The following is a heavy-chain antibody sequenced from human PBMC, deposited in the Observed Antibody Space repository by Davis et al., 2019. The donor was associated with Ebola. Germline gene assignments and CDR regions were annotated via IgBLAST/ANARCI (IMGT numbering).Heavy chain of an antibody. V-gene: IGHV3-7*01. J-gene: IGHJ5*02. CDR1: GFTFSSYW. D-gene: IGHD3-3*01. CDR3: ATFEVGTS. CDR2: IDEDGSKK. Sequence: GESPKISCAVSGFTFSSYWMSWVHQGPGKGLEWVAEIDEDGSKKDYVDSVKSRFTISRDNAKNSLYLQMNSLRVEDTAVYYCATFEVGTSWGQGVLVTVSS.